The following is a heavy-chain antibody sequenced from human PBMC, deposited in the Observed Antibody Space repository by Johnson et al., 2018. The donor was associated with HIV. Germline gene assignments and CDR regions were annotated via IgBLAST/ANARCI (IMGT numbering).Heavy chain of an antibody. CDR2: IAYDGSKK. V-gene: IGHV3-30*18. J-gene: IGHJ3*02. Sequence: QVQLVESGGGVVQPGKSLRLSCAASGFTFSSYAIHWVRQAPGKGLEWVAIIAYDGSKKYYADSVKGRFTISRDNSKNTRYLQMNSLRAEDTALYYCAKDLTWMHLWPHAFDIWGQGTMVTVSS. CDR1: GFTFSSYA. CDR3: AKDLTWMHLWPHAFDI. D-gene: IGHD5-18*01.